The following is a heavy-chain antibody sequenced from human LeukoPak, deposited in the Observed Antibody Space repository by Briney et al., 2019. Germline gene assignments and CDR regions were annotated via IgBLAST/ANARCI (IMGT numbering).Heavy chain of an antibody. CDR1: GFTFSSYS. CDR3: ARDLIGYSSGWYAVNGMDV. CDR2: ISSSSSYI. Sequence: GGSLRLSCAASGFTFSSYSMNWVRQAPGKGLEWVSSISSSSSYIYYADSVKGRFTISRDNAKNSLYLQMNSLRAEDTAVYYCARDLIGYSSGWYAVNGMDVWGQGTTVTVSS. D-gene: IGHD6-19*01. V-gene: IGHV3-21*01. J-gene: IGHJ6*02.